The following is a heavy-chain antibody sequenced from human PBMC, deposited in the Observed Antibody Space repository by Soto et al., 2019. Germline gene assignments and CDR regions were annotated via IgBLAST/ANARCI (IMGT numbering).Heavy chain of an antibody. Sequence: PGGSLRLSCAASGFTFSCFCMHWVRQAPGKGLEWVAIISYDASHKYYAESVKGRFTISRDNSKNTLFLQRNSLRPEETAAYYCANSHCSGDSSYPPTYYFDYWGQETLVTVSS. J-gene: IGHJ4*02. D-gene: IGHD2-15*01. CDR3: ANSHCSGDSSYPPTYYFDY. V-gene: IGHV3-30*18. CDR2: ISYDASHK. CDR1: GFTFSCFC.